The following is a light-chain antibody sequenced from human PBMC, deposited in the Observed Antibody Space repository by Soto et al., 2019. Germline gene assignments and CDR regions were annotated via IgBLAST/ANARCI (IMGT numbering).Light chain of an antibody. CDR1: TGAVRSGYF. CDR3: LFYYDGAWV. J-gene: IGLJ3*02. CDR2: SIY. V-gene: IGLV7-43*01. Sequence: QAVVTQDPSLTVSPGGTVTLTCASSTGAVRSGYFPHWLQQKPEQEPSALIYSIYNKHSWTPARFSGSLLGGKAALTLSGVQPENEAEYHCLFYYDGAWVFGGWTKLTVL.